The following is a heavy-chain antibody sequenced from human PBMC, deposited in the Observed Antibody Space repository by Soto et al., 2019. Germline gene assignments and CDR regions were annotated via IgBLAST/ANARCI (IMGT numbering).Heavy chain of an antibody. CDR1: GFTFSDYY. CDR3: ARDGYSAGFDI. CDR2: IKQDGSEK. Sequence: GGSLRLSCAAFGFTFSDYYMSWVRQPPGKGLEWVANIKQDGSEKYYVDSVKGRFTISIDNAKSSLSLQMNSLTVEDTAVYYCARDGYSAGFDIWGQGTMVTVSS. D-gene: IGHD3-22*01. V-gene: IGHV3-7*01. J-gene: IGHJ3*02.